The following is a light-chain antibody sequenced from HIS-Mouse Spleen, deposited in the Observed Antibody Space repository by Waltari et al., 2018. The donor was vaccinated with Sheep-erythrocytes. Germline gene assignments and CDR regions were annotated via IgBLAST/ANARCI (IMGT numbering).Light chain of an antibody. CDR3: QQYDNLLT. V-gene: IGKV1-33*01. Sequence: DIQMTQSPSSLSASVGDSVTITCQASQDISNYLNWYQQKPGKAPKLLIYDASNVETGVPSRLSGSGSGTDFTFTISSLQPEDIATYYCQQYDNLLTFGGGTKVEIK. CDR1: QDISNY. J-gene: IGKJ4*01. CDR2: DAS.